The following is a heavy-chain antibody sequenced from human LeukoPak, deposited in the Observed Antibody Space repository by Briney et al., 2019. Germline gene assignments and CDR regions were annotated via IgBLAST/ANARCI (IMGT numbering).Heavy chain of an antibody. CDR2: INPSGGST. J-gene: IGHJ4*02. D-gene: IGHD4-17*01. V-gene: IGHV1-46*01. CDR3: ARDAGTVTTLYYFDY. Sequence: ASVKVSCKASGYTFTSYYMHWVRQAPGQGLEWMGIINPSGGSTSYAQKFQGRVTMTRDTSTSTVYMELSSLRSEDMAVYYCARDAGTVTTLYYFDYWGQGTLVTVSS. CDR1: GYTFTSYY.